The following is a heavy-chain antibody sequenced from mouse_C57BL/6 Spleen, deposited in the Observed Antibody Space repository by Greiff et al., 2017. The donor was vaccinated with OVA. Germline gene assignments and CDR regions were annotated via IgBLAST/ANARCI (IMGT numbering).Heavy chain of an antibody. CDR1: GYTFTSYW. V-gene: IGHV1-64*01. CDR3: ARGGIYYYGSSTGYFDY. Sequence: QVQLQQPGAELVKPGASVKLSCKASGYTFTSYWMHWVKQRPGQGLEWIGMIHPNSGSTNYNEKFKSKATLTVDKSSSTAYMQLSSLTSEDSAVYYCARGGIYYYGSSTGYFDYWGQGTTLTVSS. CDR2: IHPNSGST. J-gene: IGHJ2*01. D-gene: IGHD1-1*01.